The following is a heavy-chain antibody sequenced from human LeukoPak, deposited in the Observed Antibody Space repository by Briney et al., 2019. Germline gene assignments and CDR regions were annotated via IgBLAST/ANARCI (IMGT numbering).Heavy chain of an antibody. D-gene: IGHD2-2*01. CDR3: ARADCSSTSCYHYYYYYYGMDV. V-gene: IGHV1-8*01. J-gene: IGHJ6*02. CDR2: MNPNSGNT. CDR1: GYTFTSYD. Sequence: ASVKVSCKASGYTFTSYDINWVRQATGQGLEWMGWMNPNSGNTGYAQKFQGRVTMTRNTSISTAYMELSSLRSEDTAVYYCARADCSSTSCYHYYYYYYGMDVWGQGTTVTVPS.